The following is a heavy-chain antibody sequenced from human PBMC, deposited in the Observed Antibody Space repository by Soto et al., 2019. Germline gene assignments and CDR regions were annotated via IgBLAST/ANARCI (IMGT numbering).Heavy chain of an antibody. Sequence: GASVKVSCKASGYTFTSYYMHWVRQAPGQGLEWMGIINPSGGSTSYAQKFQGRVTMTRDTSTSTVYMELSSLRSEDTAVYYCARGRYPGYYGSEVYYYYGMDVWGQGTTVTVSS. CDR3: ARGRYPGYYGSEVYYYYGMDV. J-gene: IGHJ6*02. V-gene: IGHV1-46*01. D-gene: IGHD3-10*01. CDR2: INPSGGST. CDR1: GYTFTSYY.